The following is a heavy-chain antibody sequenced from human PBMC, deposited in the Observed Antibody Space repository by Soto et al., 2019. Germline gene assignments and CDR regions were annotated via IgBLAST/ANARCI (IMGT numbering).Heavy chain of an antibody. V-gene: IGHV4-34*01. J-gene: IGHJ6*02. CDR2: INHSGST. Sequence: SETLSLTCAVYGGSFSGHYWSWIRQPPGKGLEWIGEINHSGSTNYNPSLKSRVTISVDTSKNQFSLKLSSVTAADTAVYYCARGPPYVRNLRTYYYYGMDVWGQGTTVTVSS. CDR1: GGSFSGHY. CDR3: ARGPPYVRNLRTYYYYGMDV. D-gene: IGHD1-1*01.